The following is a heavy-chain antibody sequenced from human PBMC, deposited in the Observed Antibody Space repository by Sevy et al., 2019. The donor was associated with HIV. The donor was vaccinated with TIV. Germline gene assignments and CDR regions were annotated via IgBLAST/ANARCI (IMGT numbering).Heavy chain of an antibody. Sequence: GGSLRLSCAGSGFIFSNFWMTWVRQGPGKGLEWVATINQHGSDKYYVDSVKGRFTISRDNAKNSVYLQMSSLRVEDTAMYYCACDYSWGQGTLVTVSS. J-gene: IGHJ4*02. V-gene: IGHV3-7*01. CDR2: INQHGSDK. CDR1: GFIFSNFW. CDR3: ACDYS.